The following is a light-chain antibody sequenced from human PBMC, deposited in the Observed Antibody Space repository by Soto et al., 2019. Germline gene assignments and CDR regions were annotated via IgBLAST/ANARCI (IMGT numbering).Light chain of an antibody. Sequence: DIQLTQSPSFLSASVGDRVTITCRASQAISSYLAWFQQRPGKAPKVLIYAASTLQSGVPSRFSGSGSGTEFTLTICSLQPEDFATYFCQQLNSYPWTFGQGTKVEIK. V-gene: IGKV1-9*01. J-gene: IGKJ1*01. CDR2: AAS. CDR1: QAISSY. CDR3: QQLNSYPWT.